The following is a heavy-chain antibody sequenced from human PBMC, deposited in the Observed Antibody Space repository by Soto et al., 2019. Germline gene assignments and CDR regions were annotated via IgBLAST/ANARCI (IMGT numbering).Heavy chain of an antibody. V-gene: IGHV4-39*01. CDR1: GGSISSSSYY. Sequence: SETLSLTCTVSGGSISSSSYYWGWIRQPPGKGLEWIGSIYYSGSTYYNPSLKSRVTISVDTSKNQFSLKLSSVTAADTAVYYCARQLAGYDYWGQGTLVTVSS. CDR3: ARQLAGYDY. D-gene: IGHD3-9*01. J-gene: IGHJ4*02. CDR2: IYYSGST.